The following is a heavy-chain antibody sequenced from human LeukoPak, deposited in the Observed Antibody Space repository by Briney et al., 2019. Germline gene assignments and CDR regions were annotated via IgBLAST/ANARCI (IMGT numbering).Heavy chain of an antibody. CDR2: IGPSDSYT. CDR1: GYSFTSYW. J-gene: IGHJ4*02. V-gene: IGHV5-10-1*01. Sequence: GASLKISCKGSGYSFTSYWITWVRQMPGKGLEWMGRIGPSDSYTNYSPSFQGHVTISADKSISTAYLQWSSLKASDTAMYYCVRDDLSGSLFYYFDYWGQGTLVTVSS. CDR3: VRDDLSGSLFYYFDY. D-gene: IGHD3-10*01.